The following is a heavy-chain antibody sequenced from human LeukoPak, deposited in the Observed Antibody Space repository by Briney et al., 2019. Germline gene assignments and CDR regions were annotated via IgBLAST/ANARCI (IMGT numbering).Heavy chain of an antibody. V-gene: IGHV1-69*13. CDR1: GGTFSSYA. Sequence: SVKVSCKASGGTFSSYAISWVRQAPGQGLEWMGGIIPIFGTANYAQKFQGRVTITADESTSTAYMELSSLRSEDTAVYYCAKEVTRPNRAVAGLNYWGQGTLVTVSS. CDR3: AKEVTRPNRAVAGLNY. D-gene: IGHD6-19*01. CDR2: IIPIFGTA. J-gene: IGHJ4*02.